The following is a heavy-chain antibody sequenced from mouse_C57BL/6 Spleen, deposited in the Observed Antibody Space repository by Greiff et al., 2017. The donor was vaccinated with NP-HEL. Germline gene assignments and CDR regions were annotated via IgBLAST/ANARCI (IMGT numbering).Heavy chain of an antibody. J-gene: IGHJ3*01. CDR1: GFTFNTYA. CDR3: VRDGDYGYDRGFAY. Sequence: EVQLVESGGGLVQPKGSLKLSCAASGFTFNTYAMHWVRQAPGKGLEWVARIRSKSSNYATYYADSVKDRFTISRDDSQSMLYLQMNNLKTEDTAMYYCVRDGDYGYDRGFAYWGQGTLVTVSA. CDR2: IRSKSSNYAT. D-gene: IGHD2-2*01. V-gene: IGHV10-3*01.